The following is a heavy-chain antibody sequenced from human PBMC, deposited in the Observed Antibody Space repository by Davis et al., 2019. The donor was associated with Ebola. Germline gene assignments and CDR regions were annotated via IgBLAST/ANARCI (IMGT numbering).Heavy chain of an antibody. V-gene: IGHV3-23*01. CDR1: GFTFSSYV. D-gene: IGHD3-3*01. CDR3: GRYFDLWDFLGHFEY. Sequence: ESLKISCAASGFTFSSYVMTWVRQAPGTGLEWVSSVCFRTSYYADSVKGRFTISRDNSKHAVSLQMDSLTAGDTCIYYCGRYFDLWDFLGHFEYWSQGSLVNVSS. J-gene: IGHJ4*02. CDR2: VCFRTS.